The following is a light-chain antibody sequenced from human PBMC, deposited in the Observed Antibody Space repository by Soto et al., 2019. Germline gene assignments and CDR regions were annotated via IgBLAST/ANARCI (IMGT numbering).Light chain of an antibody. CDR2: DVS. J-gene: IGLJ1*01. CDR1: SSDIGAYNY. V-gene: IGLV2-11*01. CDR3: CSYAGNYSYV. Sequence: QSALTQPRSVSGSPGQSVTISCTGTSSDIGAYNYVSWYQQHPGKAPKFMIYDVSKRPSGVPDRFSGSKSGNTASLTISGLQAEDDADYYCCSYAGNYSYVFGPEAKLTVL.